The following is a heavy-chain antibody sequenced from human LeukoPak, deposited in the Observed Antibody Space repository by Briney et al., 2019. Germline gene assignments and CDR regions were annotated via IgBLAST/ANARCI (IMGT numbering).Heavy chain of an antibody. V-gene: IGHV4-34*01. CDR1: GGSFSGYY. CDR2: INHSGST. J-gene: IGHJ4*02. Sequence: PSETLSLTCAVYGGSFSGYYWSWIRQPPGKELEWIGEINHSGSTNYNPSLKSRVTISVDTSKNQFSLKLSSVTAADTAVYYCAGYDILTGYPLFDYWGQGTLVTVSS. CDR3: AGYDILTGYPLFDY. D-gene: IGHD3-9*01.